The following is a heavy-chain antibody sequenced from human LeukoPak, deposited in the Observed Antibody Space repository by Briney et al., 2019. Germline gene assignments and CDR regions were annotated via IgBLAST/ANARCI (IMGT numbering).Heavy chain of an antibody. CDR3: ASLVPDLTTVTKGSFFDY. D-gene: IGHD4-17*01. CDR2: IYYSGST. J-gene: IGHJ4*02. V-gene: IGHV4-59*08. CDR1: GFTFDDYA. Sequence: PGGSLRLSCAASGFTFDDYAMHWVRQAPGKGLEWIGYIYYSGSTNYNPSLKSRVTISVDTSKNQFSLKLSSVTAADTAVYYCASLVPDLTTVTKGSFFDYWGQGTLVTVSS.